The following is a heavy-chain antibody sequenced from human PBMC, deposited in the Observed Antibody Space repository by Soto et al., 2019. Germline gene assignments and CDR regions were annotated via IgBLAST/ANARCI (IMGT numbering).Heavy chain of an antibody. CDR3: ARGLKNYYGMDV. CDR2: INSDGSGA. V-gene: IGHV3-74*01. J-gene: IGHJ6*02. Sequence: EVQLVESGGGLVQPGGSLRLSCAASGFTFSSYWMHWVRQAPGKGLVWVSRINSDGSGAYYADPVKGRFTISRDNAKNTVYLQMNSLRAEDTALYYCARGLKNYYGMDVWSQGTTVTVSS. CDR1: GFTFSSYW.